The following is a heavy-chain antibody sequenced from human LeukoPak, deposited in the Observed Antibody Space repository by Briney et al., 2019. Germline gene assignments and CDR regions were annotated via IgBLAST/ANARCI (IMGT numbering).Heavy chain of an antibody. CDR1: GGSISSSSYY. Sequence: SETLSLTCTVSGGSISSSSYYWGWIRQPPGKGLEWIGSIYYSGSPYYNPSLKSRVTISVDTSKNHFSLKLSSVTAADTAMYYCARRTIVVVTAPFDYWGQGTLVTVSS. J-gene: IGHJ4*02. V-gene: IGHV4-39*01. CDR3: ARRTIVVVTAPFDY. CDR2: IYYSGSP. D-gene: IGHD2-21*02.